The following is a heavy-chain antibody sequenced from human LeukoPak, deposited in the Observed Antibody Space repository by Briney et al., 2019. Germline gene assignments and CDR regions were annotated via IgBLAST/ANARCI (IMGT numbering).Heavy chain of an antibody. CDR1: GFTFSLYW. CDR2: IYYSGST. J-gene: IGHJ4*02. Sequence: PWGSLRLSCVVSGFTFSLYWMNWVRQPPGKGLEWIGSIYYSGSTYYNPSLKSRVTISVDTSKNQFSLKLSSVTAADTAVYYCARDRPSYGSGSYPDYWGQGTLVAVSS. D-gene: IGHD3-10*01. V-gene: IGHV4-39*07. CDR3: ARDRPSYGSGSYPDY.